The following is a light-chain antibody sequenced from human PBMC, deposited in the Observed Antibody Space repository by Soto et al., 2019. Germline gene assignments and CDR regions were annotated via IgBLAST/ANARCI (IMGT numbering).Light chain of an antibody. Sequence: QSVLTQPASVSGSPGQSITISCTGTSSDVGGYNYVSWYQQHPGKAPKLIIYDVSNRPSGVSNRFSGSKSGNTASLTISGLQAEDEADYHCSSRTSSTTVIFGGGTKLTVL. J-gene: IGLJ2*01. CDR3: SSRTSSTTVI. V-gene: IGLV2-14*01. CDR1: SSDVGGYNY. CDR2: DVS.